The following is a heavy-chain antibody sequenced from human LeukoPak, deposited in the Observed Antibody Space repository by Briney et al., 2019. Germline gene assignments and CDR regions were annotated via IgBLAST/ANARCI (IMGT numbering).Heavy chain of an antibody. Sequence: SQTLSLTCTVSGGSISSGGYYWSWIRQHPGKGLEWIGYIYYSGSTYYNPSLKSRVTISVDTSKNQFSLKLSSVTAADTAVYYCARDSRSSGWQGAPGYWGQGTLVTVSS. D-gene: IGHD6-19*01. J-gene: IGHJ4*02. V-gene: IGHV4-31*03. CDR2: IYYSGST. CDR1: GGSISSGGYY. CDR3: ARDSRSSGWQGAPGY.